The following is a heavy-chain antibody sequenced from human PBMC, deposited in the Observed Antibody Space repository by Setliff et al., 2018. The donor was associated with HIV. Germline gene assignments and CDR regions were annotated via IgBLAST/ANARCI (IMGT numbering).Heavy chain of an antibody. CDR1: GGSLSGTNYY. D-gene: IGHD6-19*01. J-gene: IGHJ4*02. Sequence: SETLSLTCTVSGGSLSGTNYYWGWIRRPPGKGLEWIASMYYPGSDTTYYNPSLKSRVTISVDMSKNQFSLKMNFMTAADTAVYYCTTLQSSGWPHETEYWGQGTLVTVS. V-gene: IGHV4-39*01. CDR2: MYYPGSDTT. CDR3: TTLQSSGWPHETEY.